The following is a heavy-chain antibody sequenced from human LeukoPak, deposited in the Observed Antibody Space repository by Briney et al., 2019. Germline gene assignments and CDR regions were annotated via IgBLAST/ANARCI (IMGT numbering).Heavy chain of an antibody. CDR3: ARGSADILTGYAEGDY. CDR1: GGSFSGYY. D-gene: IGHD3-9*01. CDR2: TNHSGST. V-gene: IGHV4-34*01. J-gene: IGHJ4*02. Sequence: SETLSLTCAVYGGSFSGYYWSWIRQPPGKGLEWIGETNHSGSTNYNPSLKSRVTISVDTSKNQFSLKLSSVTAADTAVYYCARGSADILTGYAEGDYWGQGTLVTVSS.